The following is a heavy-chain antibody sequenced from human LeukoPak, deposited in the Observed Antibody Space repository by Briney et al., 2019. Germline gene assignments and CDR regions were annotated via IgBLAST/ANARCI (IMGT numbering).Heavy chain of an antibody. J-gene: IGHJ4*02. CDR1: GYSVNAYN. CDR3: ARQRAAAGQDFDY. Sequence: ASVKLSCKTSGYSVNAYNMHWVRQAPGQGLEWMGWINPNSGGTNYAQKFQGRVTMTRDTSISTDYMELSRLRSDDTAVYYCARQRAAAGQDFDYWGQGTLVTVSS. CDR2: INPNSGGT. D-gene: IGHD6-13*01. V-gene: IGHV1-2*02.